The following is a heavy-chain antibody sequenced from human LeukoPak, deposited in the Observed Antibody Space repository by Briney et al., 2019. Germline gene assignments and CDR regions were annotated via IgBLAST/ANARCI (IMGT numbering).Heavy chain of an antibody. V-gene: IGHV3-23*01. Sequence: GGSLRLSCAASGFTFSYYTMTWVRQAPGKGLEWVSFITNTADATGYADSVRGRFTISRDNSKNTLFLQMDSLRAEDSGVYYCAKDSAPRGGYFHHWGQGTLVTVSS. CDR1: GFTFSYYT. CDR3: AKDSAPRGGYFHH. D-gene: IGHD3-10*01. J-gene: IGHJ1*01. CDR2: ITNTADAT.